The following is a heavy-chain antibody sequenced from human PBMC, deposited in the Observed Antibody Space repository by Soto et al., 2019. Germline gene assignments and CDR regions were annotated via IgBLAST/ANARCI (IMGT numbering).Heavy chain of an antibody. V-gene: IGHV4-39*01. Sequence: QLQLQESGPGLVTPSETLSLTCTVSGGSISSSSYYWGWIRQPPGKGLEWIGSIYYSGSTYYNPSLKGLVTIAVDTAQYHFSLKLSSVAAADTALYYCASLNRIAAAGRRGAFDIWVQGTMVTFSS. CDR3: ASLNRIAAAGRRGAFDI. CDR2: IYYSGST. CDR1: GGSISSSSYY. J-gene: IGHJ3*02. D-gene: IGHD6-13*01.